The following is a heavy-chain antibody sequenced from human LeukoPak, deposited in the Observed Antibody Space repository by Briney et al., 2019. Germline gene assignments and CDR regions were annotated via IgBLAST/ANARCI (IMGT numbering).Heavy chain of an antibody. Sequence: PGGSLRLSCAASGFTFCRSWMHWVRQAPGKGLVWVSRTNDDGSTTNYADSVKDRFTISRDNAKNTLYLQMNSLRAEDTAVYYCARALGSSSDYWGQGTLVTVAS. CDR2: TNDDGSTT. J-gene: IGHJ4*02. CDR1: GFTFCRSW. D-gene: IGHD3-10*01. V-gene: IGHV3-74*01. CDR3: ARALGSSSDY.